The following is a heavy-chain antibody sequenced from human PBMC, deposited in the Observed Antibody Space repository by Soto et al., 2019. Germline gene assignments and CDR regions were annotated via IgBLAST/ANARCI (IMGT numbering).Heavy chain of an antibody. D-gene: IGHD3-16*01. CDR3: ATVRYDYIGGGAFDI. Sequence: ASVKVSCKVSGYTLTELSMHWVRQAPGKGLEWMGGFDPEDGETIYAQKFQGRVTMTEDTSSDTAYMELSSLRSEDTAVYYCATVRYDYIGGGAFDIWGQGAMVTVSS. J-gene: IGHJ3*02. V-gene: IGHV1-24*01. CDR1: GYTLTELS. CDR2: FDPEDGET.